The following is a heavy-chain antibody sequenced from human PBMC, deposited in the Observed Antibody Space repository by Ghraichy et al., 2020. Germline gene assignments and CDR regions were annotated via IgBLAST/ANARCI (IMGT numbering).Heavy chain of an antibody. CDR1: GFSFSGYG. Sequence: GGSLRLSCVGSGFSFSGYGMNWVRQSPGKGLEWVSYITSSSRTKSYADSVKGRFTISRDNAQNSLYLQMNSLRDEDTAVYYCARGSRVVRFYCYGGMDVWCQGTPLTVS. V-gene: IGHV3-48*02. CDR2: ITSSSRTK. CDR3: ARGSRVVRFYCYGGMDV. J-gene: IGHJ6*02. D-gene: IGHD4-23*01.